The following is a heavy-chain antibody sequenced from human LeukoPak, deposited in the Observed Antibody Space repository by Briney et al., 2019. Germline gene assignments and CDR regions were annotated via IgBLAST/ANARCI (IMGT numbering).Heavy chain of an antibody. CDR2: IRSKANSYAT. J-gene: IGHJ4*02. V-gene: IGHV3-73*01. Sequence: PGGSLRLSCAASGFTFSGSAMHWVRQASGKGLEWVVRIRSKANSYATAYAASVKGRFTISRDDSKNTAYLQMNSLKTEDTAVYYCTRPVAAAGTTYDYWGQGTLVTVSS. CDR1: GFTFSGSA. CDR3: TRPVAAAGTTYDY. D-gene: IGHD6-13*01.